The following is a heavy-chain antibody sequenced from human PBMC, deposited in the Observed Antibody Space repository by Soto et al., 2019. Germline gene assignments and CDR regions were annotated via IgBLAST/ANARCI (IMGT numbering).Heavy chain of an antibody. CDR3: AREVVPAATTNLNWFDP. V-gene: IGHV4-30-4*01. CDR2: IYYSGST. Sequence: KTSETLSLTCTVSGGSISSGDYYWSWIRQPPGKGLEWIGYIYYSGSTYYNPSLKSRVTISVDTSKNQFSLKLSSVTAADTAVYYCAREVVPAATTNLNWFDPWGQGTLVTVSS. D-gene: IGHD2-2*01. J-gene: IGHJ5*02. CDR1: GGSISSGDYY.